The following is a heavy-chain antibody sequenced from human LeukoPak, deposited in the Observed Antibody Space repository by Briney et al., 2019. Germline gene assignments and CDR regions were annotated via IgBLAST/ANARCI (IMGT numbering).Heavy chain of an antibody. CDR1: GFTFSSYA. D-gene: IGHD1-14*01. V-gene: IGHV3-30-3*01. Sequence: GGSLRLSCAASGFTFSSYAMHWVRQAPGKGLEWVAVISYDGSNKYYADSVKGRFTISRDNSKNTLYLQMNSLRAEDTAVYYCARAGLDTGDDAFDIWGQGTMATVSS. CDR3: ARAGLDTGDDAFDI. CDR2: ISYDGSNK. J-gene: IGHJ3*02.